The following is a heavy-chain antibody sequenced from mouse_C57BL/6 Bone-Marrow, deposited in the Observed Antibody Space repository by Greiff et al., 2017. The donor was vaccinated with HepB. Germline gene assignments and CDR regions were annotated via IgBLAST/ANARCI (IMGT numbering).Heavy chain of an antibody. V-gene: IGHV3-6*01. D-gene: IGHD1-1*01. Sequence: EVKLQESGPGLVKPSQSLSLTCSVTGYSITSGYYWNWIRQFPGNKLEWMGYISYDGSNNYNPSLKNRISITRDTSKNQFFLKLNSVTTEDTATYYCARVITTVVDYWGQGTTLTVSS. J-gene: IGHJ2*01. CDR2: ISYDGSN. CDR3: ARVITTVVDY. CDR1: GYSITSGYY.